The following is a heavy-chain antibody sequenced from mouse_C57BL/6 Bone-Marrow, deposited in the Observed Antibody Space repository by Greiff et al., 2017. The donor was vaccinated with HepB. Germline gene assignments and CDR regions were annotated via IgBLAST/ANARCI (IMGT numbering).Heavy chain of an antibody. CDR1: GFTFSSYG. CDR2: ISSGGSYT. V-gene: IGHV5-6*01. J-gene: IGHJ2*01. D-gene: IGHD1-1*01. CDR3: ARPGGYYGSRGEGYFDY. Sequence: EVQLVESGGDLVKPGGSLKLSCAASGFTFSSYGMSWVRQTPDKRLEWVATISSGGSYTYYPDSVKGRCTISRDNAKNTLYLQLSSLKSEDTAMYYGARPGGYYGSRGEGYFDYWGQGTTLTVSS.